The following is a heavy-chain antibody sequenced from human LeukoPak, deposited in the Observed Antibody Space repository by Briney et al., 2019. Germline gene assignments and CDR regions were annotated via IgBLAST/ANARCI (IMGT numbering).Heavy chain of an antibody. CDR1: GFTFSSYS. J-gene: IGHJ4*02. CDR2: ISSSSSYI. V-gene: IGHV3-21*01. Sequence: GXSLRLSCAASGFTFSSYSMNWVRQAPGKGLEWVSSISSSSSYIYYADSVKGGFTISRDNAKNSLYMKMNSLRAEDTAVYYCARGRITIFGVVITFDYWGQGTLVTVSS. CDR3: ARGRITIFGVVITFDY. D-gene: IGHD3-3*01.